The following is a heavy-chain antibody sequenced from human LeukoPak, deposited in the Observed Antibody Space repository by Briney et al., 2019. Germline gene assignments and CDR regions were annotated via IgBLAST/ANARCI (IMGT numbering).Heavy chain of an antibody. Sequence: GESLKISCQASGYDFTSYWIGWVRQMPGKGLEWMGIIYPGDSDTRYSPSFQGQVTISADKSISTAYLQWSSLKASDTAMYYCARLPGGNPMGYYYMTSGAKGPRSPSP. CDR1: GYDFTSYW. V-gene: IGHV5-51*01. D-gene: IGHD4-23*01. CDR3: ARLPGGNPMGYYYMTS. CDR2: IYPGDSDT. J-gene: IGHJ6*03.